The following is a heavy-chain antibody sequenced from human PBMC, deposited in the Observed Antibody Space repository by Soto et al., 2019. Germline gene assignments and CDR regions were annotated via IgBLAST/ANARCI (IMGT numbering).Heavy chain of an antibody. D-gene: IGHD6-19*01. CDR3: AKDGNPNGLGHFDY. J-gene: IGHJ4*02. CDR1: GFPFSSYA. V-gene: IGHV3-23*01. CDR2: ISGSGGST. Sequence: PGGSLSLSCTASGFPFSSYAMSWVRPAPGKGLEWVSAISGSGGSTYYADSVKGRFTISRDNSKNTLYLQMNSLRAEDTAVYYCAKDGNPNGLGHFDYWGQGTLVTVSS.